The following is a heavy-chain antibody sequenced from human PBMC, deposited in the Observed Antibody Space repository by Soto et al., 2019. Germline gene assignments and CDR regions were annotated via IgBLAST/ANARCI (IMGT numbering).Heavy chain of an antibody. CDR1: GYTFTSYD. D-gene: IGHD2-15*01. CDR2: MNPNSGNT. Sequence: QVQLVQSGAEVKKPGASVKVSCKASGYTFTSYDINWVRQATGQGLEWMGWMNPNSGNTGYAQKFQRRVTMTRNTSISTAYMELSSLRSEDTAVYYCARGREDIVVVVAATSFPFDYWGQGTLVTVSS. J-gene: IGHJ4*02. V-gene: IGHV1-8*01. CDR3: ARGREDIVVVVAATSFPFDY.